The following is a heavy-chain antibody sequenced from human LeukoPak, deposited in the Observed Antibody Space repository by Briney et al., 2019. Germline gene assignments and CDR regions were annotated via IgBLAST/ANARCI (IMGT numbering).Heavy chain of an antibody. CDR3: ARHTISDY. CDR2: IDPGDSYT. J-gene: IGHJ4*02. D-gene: IGHD3-10*01. CDR1: GYSFSNYW. Sequence: GESLKISLKGSGYSFSNYWINWVRQMPGKGLEWMGRIDPGDSYTNYNPSFQGHVTISADKSISTAYLQWSSLMASDTAMYYCARHTISDYWGQGTQVTVSS. V-gene: IGHV5-10-1*01.